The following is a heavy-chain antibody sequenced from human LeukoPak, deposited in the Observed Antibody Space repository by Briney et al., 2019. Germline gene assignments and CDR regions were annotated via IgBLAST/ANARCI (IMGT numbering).Heavy chain of an antibody. CDR2: IYSSGIT. CDR3: ARHSHFTYWYFDL. D-gene: IGHD2/OR15-2a*01. J-gene: IGHJ2*01. V-gene: IGHV4-59*08. CDR1: GGSISVSY. Sequence: PSETLSLTCTVSGGSISVSYWSWIRQPPGKGLEWIGYIYSSGITNYNSSLKSRVTMSVDTSKNQFSLKLSSVTAADTAVYYCARHSHFTYWYFDLWGRGTLVTAS.